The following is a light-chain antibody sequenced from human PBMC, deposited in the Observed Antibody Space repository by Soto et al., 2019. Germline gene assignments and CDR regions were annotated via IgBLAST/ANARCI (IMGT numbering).Light chain of an antibody. CDR2: DTS. Sequence: EMVLTQSPATLSLSPGERATLSCRASQTVGSYLAGFRQTPGQAPRLLIYDTSIRATGIPARFSGSGSGTDFTHTISSLEAEDFAVDYCQQRSDWPPPFGQGTKGEIK. J-gene: IGKJ1*01. CDR3: QQRSDWPPP. CDR1: QTVGSY. V-gene: IGKV3-11*01.